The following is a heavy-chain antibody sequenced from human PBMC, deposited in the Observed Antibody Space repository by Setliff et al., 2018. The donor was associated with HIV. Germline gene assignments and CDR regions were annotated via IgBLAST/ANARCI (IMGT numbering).Heavy chain of an antibody. V-gene: IGHV3-21*01. D-gene: IGHD5-18*01. CDR1: GFTFNTFL. CDR2: ISSDSSHI. CDR3: ARDHANGYSFTFDT. J-gene: IGHJ4*02. Sequence: PGESLRLSCAASGFTFNTFLMNWVRQAPGKGLEWVASISSDSSHIYYADPLQGRITISRDNARNSLFLQMNAVRVEDTALYFCARDHANGYSFTFDTWGQGTLVTRLL.